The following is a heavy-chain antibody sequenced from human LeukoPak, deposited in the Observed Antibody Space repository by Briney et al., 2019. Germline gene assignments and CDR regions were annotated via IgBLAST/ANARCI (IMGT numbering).Heavy chain of an antibody. J-gene: IGHJ6*03. CDR1: GGSISVSY. V-gene: IGHV4-59*08. CDR3: ARHQRDYGDYVPRYMDV. D-gene: IGHD4-17*01. CDR2: IYYSVNT. Sequence: SETLSLTCTVPGGSISVSYWSWIRQPPGKGLEWIGYIYYSVNTNYNPSPKSRVTIVGDTSKKQFSLKLSSVTAADTAVYYCARHQRDYGDYVPRYMDVWGKGTTLTVSS.